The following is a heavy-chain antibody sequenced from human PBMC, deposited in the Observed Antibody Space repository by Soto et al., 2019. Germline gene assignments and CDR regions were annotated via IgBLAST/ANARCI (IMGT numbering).Heavy chain of an antibody. CDR1: GGSISSRSYY. CDR2: VYYSGST. D-gene: IGHD3-3*01. V-gene: IGHV4-39*01. Sequence: SETLSLTCTVSGGSISSRSYYWGWIRQPPGKGLEWIGNVYYSGSTYYNPSLKSRATISVDTSKNQFSLKMSFVTAADTAVYYCASVVGGVVIGEYYFDYWGQGTLVTVSS. CDR3: ASVVGGVVIGEYYFDY. J-gene: IGHJ4*02.